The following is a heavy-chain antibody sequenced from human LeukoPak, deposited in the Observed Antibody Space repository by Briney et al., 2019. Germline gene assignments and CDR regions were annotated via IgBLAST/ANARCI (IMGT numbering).Heavy chain of an antibody. J-gene: IGHJ6*02. CDR1: GGTLSSYA. D-gene: IGHD1-26*01. CDR3: ARSQRSSNYYGMDV. CDR2: VIPIFGTA. Sequence: ASVKVSCKASGGTLSSYAISWVRQAPGQGLEWMGGVIPIFGTANYAQKFQGRVAITADESTSTAYMELSSLRSEDTAVYYCARSQRSSNYYGMDVWGQGTTVTVSS. V-gene: IGHV1-69*01.